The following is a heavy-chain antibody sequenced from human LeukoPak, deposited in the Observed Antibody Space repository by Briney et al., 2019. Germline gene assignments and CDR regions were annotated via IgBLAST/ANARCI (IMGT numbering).Heavy chain of an antibody. J-gene: IGHJ6*03. CDR2: IYYSGST. Sequence: SETLSLTCTVSGGSISSYYWSWIRQPPGKGLEWIGYIYYSGSTNYNPSLKSRVTISVDTSKNQFSLKLSSVTAADTAVYYCARDGYYYYMDVWGKGTTVTVSS. V-gene: IGHV4-59*12. CDR1: GGSISSYY. CDR3: ARDGYYYYMDV.